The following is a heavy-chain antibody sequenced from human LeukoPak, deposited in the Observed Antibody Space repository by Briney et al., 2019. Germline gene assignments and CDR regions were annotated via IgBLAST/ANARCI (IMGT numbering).Heavy chain of an antibody. V-gene: IGHV4-34*01. CDR1: GGSFSGYY. CDR3: ASFQYYDFWSGYYTGKWFDP. J-gene: IGHJ5*02. D-gene: IGHD3-3*01. Sequence: SETLSLTCAVYGGSFSGYYWSWIRQPPGKGLEWIGEINHSGSTNYNPSLKSRVTISVDTSKNQFSLKLSSVTAADTAVYYCASFQYYDFWSGYYTGKWFDPWDQGTLVTVSS. CDR2: INHSGST.